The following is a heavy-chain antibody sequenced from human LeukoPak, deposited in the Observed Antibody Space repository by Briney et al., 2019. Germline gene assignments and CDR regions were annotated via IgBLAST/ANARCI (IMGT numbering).Heavy chain of an antibody. CDR1: GYSFTSDW. D-gene: IGHD3-10*01. V-gene: IGHV5-51*01. CDR2: IYPGDSDT. J-gene: IGHJ4*02. Sequence: KGGESLKISCKGSGYSFTSDWIAWVRQMPGKGLEWMGIIYPGDSDTRYSPSFQGQVTISADKSISTAYLQWSSLKASDTAMYYCARQRSYGSGSYCDYWGQGTLVSVSS. CDR3: ARQRSYGSGSYCDY.